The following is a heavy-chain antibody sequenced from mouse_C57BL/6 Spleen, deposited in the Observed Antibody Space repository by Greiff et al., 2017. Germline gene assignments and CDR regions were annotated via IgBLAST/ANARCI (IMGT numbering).Heavy chain of an antibody. V-gene: IGHV10-1*01. CDR1: GFSFNTYA. J-gene: IGHJ3*01. D-gene: IGHD3-2*02. CDR2: IRSKSNNDAT. Sequence: EVQLVESGGGLVQPKGSLKLSCAASGFSFNTYAMNWVRQAPGKGLEWVARIRSKSNNDATYYADSVKDRFTISRDDSESMLYLQMNNLKTEDTAMYYCGRRETAQAPWFAYWGQGTLVTVSA. CDR3: GRRETAQAPWFAY.